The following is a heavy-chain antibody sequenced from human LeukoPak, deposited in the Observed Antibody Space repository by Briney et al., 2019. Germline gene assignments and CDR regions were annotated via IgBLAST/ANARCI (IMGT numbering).Heavy chain of an antibody. D-gene: IGHD4-17*01. J-gene: IGHJ4*02. CDR3: ARLRPLYGDYFDY. Sequence: SETLSLTCTVSGGSISSGSYYWSWIRQPAGKGLEWIGRIYTSGSTNYNPSLKSRVTISVDTSKNQFSLKLSSVTAADTAVYYCARLRPLYGDYFDYWGQGTLVTVSS. CDR1: GGSISSGSYY. V-gene: IGHV4-61*02. CDR2: IYTSGST.